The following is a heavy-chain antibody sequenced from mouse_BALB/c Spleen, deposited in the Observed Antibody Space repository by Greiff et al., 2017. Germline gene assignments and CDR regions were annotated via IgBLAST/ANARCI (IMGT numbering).Heavy chain of an antibody. CDR2: IWTGGGT. D-gene: IGHD1-1*01. V-gene: IGHV2-9-2*01. CDR1: GFSLTSYD. J-gene: IGHJ3*01. Sequence: VHLVESGPGLVAPSQSLSITCTVSGFSLTSYDISWIRQPPGKGLEWLGVIWTGGGTNYNSAFMSRLSISKDNSKSQVFLKMNSLQTDDTAIYYCVRDDSSSFAYWGQGTLVTVSA. CDR3: VRDDSSSFAY.